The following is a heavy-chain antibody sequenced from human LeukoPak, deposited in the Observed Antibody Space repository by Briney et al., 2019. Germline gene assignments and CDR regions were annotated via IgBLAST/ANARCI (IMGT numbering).Heavy chain of an antibody. J-gene: IGHJ5*02. CDR2: IYTSGST. Sequence: PSETLSLTCTVSGGSISSYYWSWIRQPAGKGLEWIGRIYTSGSTNYNPPLKSRVTMSVDTSKNQFSLKLSSVTAADPAVYYCARDQSPYGWFDPWGQGTLVTVSS. V-gene: IGHV4-4*07. CDR3: ARDQSPYGWFDP. D-gene: IGHD3-10*01. CDR1: GGSISSYY.